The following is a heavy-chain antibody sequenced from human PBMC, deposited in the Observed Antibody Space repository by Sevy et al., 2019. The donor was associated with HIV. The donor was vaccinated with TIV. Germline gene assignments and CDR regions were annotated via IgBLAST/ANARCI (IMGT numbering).Heavy chain of an antibody. V-gene: IGHV3-21*01. Sequence: GGSLRLSCAASGFTFSSYSMNWVRQAPGKGLEWVSSISSSSSYIYYADSVKGRFTISRDNAKNSLYLQMNSLRAEDTAVYYCARDVAITMVRGSSIGYWGQGTLVTVSS. CDR2: ISSSSSYI. D-gene: IGHD3-10*01. CDR3: ARDVAITMVRGSSIGY. J-gene: IGHJ4*02. CDR1: GFTFSSYS.